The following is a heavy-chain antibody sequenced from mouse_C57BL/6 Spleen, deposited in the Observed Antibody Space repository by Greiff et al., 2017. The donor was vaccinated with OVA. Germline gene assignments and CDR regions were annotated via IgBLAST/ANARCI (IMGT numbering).Heavy chain of an antibody. D-gene: IGHD1-1*01. V-gene: IGHV2-2*01. CDR2: IWSGGST. CDR1: GFSLTSYG. J-gene: IGHJ4*01. Sequence: QVQLQQSGPGLVQPSQRLSITCTVSGFSLTSYGVHWVRQSPGKGLEWLGVIWSGGSTDYNAAFISRLSISKDNSKSQVFFKMNSLQADDTAIYYCARRGGTTVVPLGKSYAMDYWGQGTSVTVSS. CDR3: ARRGGTTVVPLGKSYAMDY.